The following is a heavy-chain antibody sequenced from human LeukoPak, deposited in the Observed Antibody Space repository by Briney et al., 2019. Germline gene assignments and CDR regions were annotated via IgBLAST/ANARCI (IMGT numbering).Heavy chain of an antibody. Sequence: PSETLSLACTGSGGSISSSSYCWGWIRQPPGKGLEWIGSIYYSGTTYYKPSLKSRVTILVDTSKHQFSLKLRSVTAADTAVYYCARGLGYSYGRRLAVAGKGIDYWGQGTLVTVSS. CDR2: IYYSGTT. J-gene: IGHJ4*02. CDR1: GGSISSSSYC. D-gene: IGHD5-18*01. CDR3: ARGLGYSYGRRLAVAGKGIDY. V-gene: IGHV4-39*07.